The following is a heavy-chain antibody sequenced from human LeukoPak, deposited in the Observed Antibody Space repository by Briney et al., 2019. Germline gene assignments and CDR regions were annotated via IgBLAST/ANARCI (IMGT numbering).Heavy chain of an antibody. D-gene: IGHD4-23*01. CDR3: AKDLRWHIY. Sequence: GGSLRLSCAASVFSFSSYAMNLVRQAPGKGLEWVSGISGRGNGTSYADSVKGRFIISRDNSKNTLYLQMNSLRAEDTAVYYCAKDLRWHIYWGQGTLVTVSS. V-gene: IGHV3-23*01. J-gene: IGHJ4*02. CDR1: VFSFSSYA. CDR2: ISGRGNGT.